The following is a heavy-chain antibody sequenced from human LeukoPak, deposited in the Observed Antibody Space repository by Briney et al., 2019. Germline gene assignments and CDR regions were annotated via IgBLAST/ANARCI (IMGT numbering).Heavy chain of an antibody. J-gene: IGHJ6*02. CDR2: IYYSGST. CDR3: ARTELERRPEYYYYGMDV. V-gene: IGHV4-30-4*01. CDR1: GGSISSGDYY. Sequence: SETLSLTCTVSGGSISSGDYYWSWIRQPPGKGLEWIGYIYYSGSTYYNTSLKSRVTISVDTSKNQFSLKLSSVTAADTAVYYCARTELERRPEYYYYGMDVWGQGTTVTVSS. D-gene: IGHD1-1*01.